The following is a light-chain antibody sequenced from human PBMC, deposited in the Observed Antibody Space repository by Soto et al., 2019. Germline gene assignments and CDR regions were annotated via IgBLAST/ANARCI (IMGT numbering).Light chain of an antibody. J-gene: IGKJ3*01. Sequence: IQMTQSPSSLSASVGDRVTITCRASQSISIYLNWYQQXXXXXPKLLIFSASSLQSGVPSRFTGSRSGTNFSLTISSLQPEDFATYYCQQSYSAPQVTFGPGTKVDMK. V-gene: IGKV1-39*01. CDR3: QQSYSAPQVT. CDR2: SAS. CDR1: QSISIY.